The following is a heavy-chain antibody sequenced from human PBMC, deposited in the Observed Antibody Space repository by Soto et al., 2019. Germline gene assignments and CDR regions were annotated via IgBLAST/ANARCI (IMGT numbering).Heavy chain of an antibody. Sequence: SETLSLTCTVSGGSISSYYWSWIRQPAGKGLEWIGRIYTSGSTNYNPSLKSRVTISVDTSKNQFSLKLSSVTAADTAVYYCARGPWGYSSGWRHNWFDPWGQGTPVTVSS. CDR1: GGSISSYY. D-gene: IGHD6-19*01. CDR2: IYTSGST. J-gene: IGHJ5*02. V-gene: IGHV4-4*07. CDR3: ARGPWGYSSGWRHNWFDP.